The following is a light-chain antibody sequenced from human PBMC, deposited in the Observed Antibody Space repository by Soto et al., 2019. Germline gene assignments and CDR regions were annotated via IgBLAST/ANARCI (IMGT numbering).Light chain of an antibody. CDR2: TIS. Sequence: DIVMTQTPLSLAVTPGEPASISCRSSQSLLNSDDGNTYLDWYVQKPGQSPQLLIYTISFRAAGVPDRFSGSGSGTDFTLRISRMEAEDVGVYYCMQRREFPLTFGGGTKVEIK. CDR1: QSLLNSDDGNTY. J-gene: IGKJ4*01. V-gene: IGKV2-40*01. CDR3: MQRREFPLT.